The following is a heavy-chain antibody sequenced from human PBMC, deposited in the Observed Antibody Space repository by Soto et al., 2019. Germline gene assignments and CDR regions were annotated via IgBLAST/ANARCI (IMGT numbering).Heavy chain of an antibody. Sequence: PSETLSLTCTVSGGSITSSGSAWGWIRQSPGKGLEWIGTIDYSGNIYYIPSLKSRITISVDTSKNQISLKLSSVTAADTAVYYCARTDHYYYYYMDVWGKGTTVTVS. V-gene: IGHV4-39*01. J-gene: IGHJ6*03. CDR2: IDYSGNI. CDR3: ARTDHYYYYYMDV. CDR1: GGSITSSGSA.